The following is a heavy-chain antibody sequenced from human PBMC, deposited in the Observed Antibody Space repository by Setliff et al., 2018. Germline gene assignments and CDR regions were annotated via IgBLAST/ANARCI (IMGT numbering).Heavy chain of an antibody. V-gene: IGHV4-61*09. J-gene: IGHJ4*02. CDR3: ASCRYQVPYDY. D-gene: IGHD2-2*01. CDR2: FHTGGAN. CDR1: GGSISSGGFY. Sequence: SETLSLTCSVSGGSISSGGFYWSWIRQSAGRGLEWIGHFHTGGANDYNLSLKSRVTISLDSSKDQFSLNLNSVTAADTGVYYCASCRYQVPYDYWGQGILVTVSS.